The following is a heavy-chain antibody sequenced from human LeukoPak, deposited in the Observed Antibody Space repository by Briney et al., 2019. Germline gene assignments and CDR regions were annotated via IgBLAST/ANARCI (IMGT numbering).Heavy chain of an antibody. Sequence: SETLSLTCAVYGGSFSGYYWSWVRQPPGKGLEWIGEINHSGSTNYNPSLKSRVTISVDTSKNQFSLKLSSVTAADTAVYYCARGLRIAARNYWGQGTLVTVSS. J-gene: IGHJ4*02. D-gene: IGHD6-6*01. CDR2: INHSGST. CDR3: ARGLRIAARNY. V-gene: IGHV4-34*01. CDR1: GGSFSGYY.